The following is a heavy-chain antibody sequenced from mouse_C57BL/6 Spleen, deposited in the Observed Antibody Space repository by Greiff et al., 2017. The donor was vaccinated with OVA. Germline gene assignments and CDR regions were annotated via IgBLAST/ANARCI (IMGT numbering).Heavy chain of an antibody. V-gene: IGHV3-6*01. D-gene: IGHD1-1*01. Sequence: VQLQQSGPGLVKPSQSLSLTCSVTGYSITSGYYWNWIRQFPGNQLEWLGYISYDGSNNYNPSLKNRISITRDTSKNQFFLKLNSVTTEDTATDYCASQSATVGDGYFDVWGTGTTVTVSS. CDR1: GYSITSGYY. CDR3: ASQSATVGDGYFDV. J-gene: IGHJ1*03. CDR2: ISYDGSN.